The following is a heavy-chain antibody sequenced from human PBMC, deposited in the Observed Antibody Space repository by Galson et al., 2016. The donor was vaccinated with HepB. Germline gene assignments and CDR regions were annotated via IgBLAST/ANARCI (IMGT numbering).Heavy chain of an antibody. CDR3: TRDPVTSNRGMDV. V-gene: IGHV1-2*02. D-gene: IGHD2-21*02. CDR1: GYRFTDYY. J-gene: IGHJ6*02. Sequence: SVKVSCKASGYRFTDYYIHWVRQAPGQGLEWMGSINPDGGGTSYGQKFQGRVATTRDTSISTAYMVLSSLTSDDTAVYFCTRDPVTSNRGMDVWGQGTTITVSS. CDR2: INPDGGGT.